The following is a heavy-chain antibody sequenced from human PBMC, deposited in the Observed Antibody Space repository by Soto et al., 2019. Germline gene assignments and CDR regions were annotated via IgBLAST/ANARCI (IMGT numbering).Heavy chain of an antibody. CDR3: AKALYGGFTY. J-gene: IGHJ4*02. CDR2: ISGSGDST. Sequence: EVRLLESGGGLVQPGGSMRLSCAASGFTFSVYAMSWVRQAPGKGLEWVSGISGSGDSTHYADSVKGRFTVSRDNSKSMLYLQTNRLRADDTAIYYCAKALYGGFTYWGQGTLVTVSS. D-gene: IGHD3-10*01. V-gene: IGHV3-23*01. CDR1: GFTFSVYA.